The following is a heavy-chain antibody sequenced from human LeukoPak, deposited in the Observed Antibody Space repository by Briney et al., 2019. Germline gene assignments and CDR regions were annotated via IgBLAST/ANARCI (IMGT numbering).Heavy chain of an antibody. Sequence: GGSLRLSCAASAFTFSIYAMSWVRQAPGKGLEWVANIKQDGTEKYYVDSVKGRFTISRDNARNSLELQMNSLRVEDTAVYYCAKVAKYYYGSETYYFFEQWGQGTPVTASS. CDR3: AKVAKYYYGSETYYFFEQ. CDR1: AFTFSIYA. V-gene: IGHV3-7*01. J-gene: IGHJ4*02. D-gene: IGHD3-10*01. CDR2: IKQDGTEK.